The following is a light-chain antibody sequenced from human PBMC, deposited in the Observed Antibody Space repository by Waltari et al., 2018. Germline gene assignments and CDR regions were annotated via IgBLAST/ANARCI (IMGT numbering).Light chain of an antibody. V-gene: IGLV7-46*01. J-gene: IGLJ2*01. CDR3: LLSYSGARV. CDR1: TGPVTSGPS. Sequence: QAVVTQEPSLPVSPGGTVTLTCGSSTGPVTSGPSPYWFQQKPGQAPRTLIYVATNKHSWTPARFSGSLLGGKAALTLSGAQPEDEAEYYCLLSYSGARVFGGGTKLTVL. CDR2: VAT.